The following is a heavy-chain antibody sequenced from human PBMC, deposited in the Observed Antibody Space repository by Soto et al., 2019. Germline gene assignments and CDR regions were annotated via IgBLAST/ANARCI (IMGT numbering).Heavy chain of an antibody. D-gene: IGHD3-9*01. J-gene: IGHJ1*01. V-gene: IGHV4-31*03. CDR2: IYYSGST. CDR1: GGSISSGGYY. CDR3: ATYPLRYFDWLPSFQH. Sequence: SETLSLTCTGSGGSISSGGYYWSWIRQHPGKGLEWIGYIYYSGSTYYNPSLKSRVTISVDTSKNQFSLKLSSVTAADTAVYYCATYPLRYFDWLPSFQHWGQGTLVTVSS.